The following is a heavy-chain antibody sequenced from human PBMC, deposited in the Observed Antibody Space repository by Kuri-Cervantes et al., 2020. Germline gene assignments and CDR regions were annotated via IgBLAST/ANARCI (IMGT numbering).Heavy chain of an antibody. CDR1: GYSFTSYG. CDR2: ISAYNGDT. CDR3: ARSGDIVVEGGPYYYYMDV. Sequence: ASVKVSCKASGYSFTSYGITWVRQAPGQGLEWTGWISAYNGDTKYAQKFQGRVTMTTDTLTNTANMELRSLRSDDTAVYYCARSGDIVVEGGPYYYYMDVWGKGTTVTVSS. D-gene: IGHD2-2*01. J-gene: IGHJ6*03. V-gene: IGHV1-18*01.